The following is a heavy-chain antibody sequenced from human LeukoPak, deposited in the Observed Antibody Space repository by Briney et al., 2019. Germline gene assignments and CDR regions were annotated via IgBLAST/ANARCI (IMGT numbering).Heavy chain of an antibody. J-gene: IGHJ4*02. CDR3: ARGSPTQAAYYDILTGYYLPDY. Sequence: ASVKVSCKASGYTFTSYDINWVRQATGQGLEWMGWMNPNSGSTGYAQKFQGRVTMTRNTSISTAYMELSSLRSEDTAVYYCARGSPTQAAYYDILTGYYLPDYWGQGTLVTVSS. D-gene: IGHD3-9*01. CDR2: MNPNSGST. V-gene: IGHV1-8*01. CDR1: GYTFTSYD.